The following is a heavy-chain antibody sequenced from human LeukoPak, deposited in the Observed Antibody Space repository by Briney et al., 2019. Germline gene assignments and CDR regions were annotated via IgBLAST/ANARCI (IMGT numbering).Heavy chain of an antibody. CDR3: AKGRYSSSWYLGQYYFDY. V-gene: IGHV3-23*01. CDR2: ISGSGGST. D-gene: IGHD6-13*01. J-gene: IGHJ4*02. CDR1: GFTFSSYD. Sequence: GGSLRLSCAASGFTFSSYDMSWVRQAPGKGLEWVSAISGSGGSTYYADSVKGRFTISRDNSKNTLYLQMNSLRAEDTAVYYCAKGRYSSSWYLGQYYFDYWGQGTLVTVSS.